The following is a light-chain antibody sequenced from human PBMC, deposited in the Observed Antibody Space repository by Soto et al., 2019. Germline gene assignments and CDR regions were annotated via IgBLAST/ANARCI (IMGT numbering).Light chain of an antibody. CDR3: QQCGWSPVT. CDR1: QSFFSSY. Sequence: EIVLTQSPGTLSLSPGERATLSCRASQSFFSSYLAWYQQKPGQAPRLLIYGASTRATGISDRFSGSGSGTDFTLASSGVEPESSAVYYCQQCGWSPVTFDQATRLGIK. CDR2: GAS. V-gene: IGKV3-20*01. J-gene: IGKJ5*01.